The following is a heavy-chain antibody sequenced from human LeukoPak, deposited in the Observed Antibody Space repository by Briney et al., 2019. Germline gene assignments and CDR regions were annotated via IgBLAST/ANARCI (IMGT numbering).Heavy chain of an antibody. CDR2: ISSSSSTI. V-gene: IGHV3-48*01. CDR1: GFTFSSYS. CDR3: AKDGSTPFDY. D-gene: IGHD6-13*01. J-gene: IGHJ4*02. Sequence: QPGGSLRLSCAASGFTFSSYSMNWVRQAPGKGLEWVSYISSSSSTIYYADSVKGRFTISRDNSKNTLYLQMNSLRAEDTAVYYCAKDGSTPFDYWGQGTLVTVSS.